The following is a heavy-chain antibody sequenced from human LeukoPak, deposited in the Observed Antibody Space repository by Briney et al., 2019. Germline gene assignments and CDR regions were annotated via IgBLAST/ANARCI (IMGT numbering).Heavy chain of an antibody. CDR2: IYYSGST. V-gene: IGHV4-59*08. J-gene: IGHJ4*02. CDR3: ARHVPQWGSYY. Sequence: PSETLSLTCTVSGGSISSYYWSWIRQPPGKGLERIGYIYYSGSTNYNPSLKSRVTISVDTSKNQFSLKLSSVTAADTAVYYCARHVPQWGSYYWGQGTLVTVSS. D-gene: IGHD3-16*01. CDR1: GGSISSYY.